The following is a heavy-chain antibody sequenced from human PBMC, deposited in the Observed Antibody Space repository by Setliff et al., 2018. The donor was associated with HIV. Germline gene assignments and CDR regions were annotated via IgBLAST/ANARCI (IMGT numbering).Heavy chain of an antibody. CDR3: ARSRIRGYYDTSPAMAFDI. CDR1: GYTFTRYY. D-gene: IGHD3-22*01. CDR2: VYTSDGST. J-gene: IGHJ3*02. V-gene: IGHV1-46*01. Sequence: ASVKVSCKASGYTFTRYYMHWVRQAPGQGLEWMGMVYTSDGSTSYAQKFQGRVTMTRDTSTSTIYMELNSLTSEDTAVYYCARSRIRGYYDTSPAMAFDIWGQGTMVTVSS.